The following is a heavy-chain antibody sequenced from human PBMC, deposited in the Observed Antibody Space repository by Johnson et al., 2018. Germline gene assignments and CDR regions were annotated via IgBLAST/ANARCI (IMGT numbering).Heavy chain of an antibody. V-gene: IGHV3-48*02. CDR3: AMRSGHYYPFDS. CDR1: DFTFSSNS. J-gene: IGHJ4*02. D-gene: IGHD3-22*01. CDR2: ISSSSRTI. Sequence: VQLVESGGGLVQPGGSLRLSCVASDFTFSSNSLTWVRQAPGKGLECVAYISSSSRTIYYADSVRGRFTLSRNNAEKSLYLQMDSLRDEDTEVYYCAMRSGHYYPFDSWGLGPLGT.